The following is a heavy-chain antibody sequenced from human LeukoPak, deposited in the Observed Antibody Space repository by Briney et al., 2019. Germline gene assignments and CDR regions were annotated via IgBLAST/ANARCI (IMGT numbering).Heavy chain of an antibody. V-gene: IGHV6-1*01. J-gene: IGHJ6*01. CDR1: GDSVSSYSAA. D-gene: IGHD6-19*01. CDR3: ARGIAVAGTISYYYYGMDV. Sequence: SQTLSLTCAISGDSVSSYSAAWNWIRQSPSRGLEWLGRTYYRSKWYNEYAVSVKSRITINPDTSKSQFSLRLRSVTPEDTAVYYCARGIAVAGTISYYYYGMDVWGQGTTVTVSS. CDR2: TYYRSKWYN.